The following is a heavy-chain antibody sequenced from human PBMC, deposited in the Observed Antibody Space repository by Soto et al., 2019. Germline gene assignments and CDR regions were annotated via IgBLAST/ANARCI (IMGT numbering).Heavy chain of an antibody. V-gene: IGHV4-30-2*01. J-gene: IGHJ5*02. Sequence: SATLSLTCTLICFSIDSCVSSWTWIREPPGKGLEWIGFIYHTGTTYYNPSLKSRVTISVDRSKNQFSLKLNSVTAADTAAYYCARGVNYYDSSGSSWFDPWGQGALVTVS. CDR3: ARGVNYYDSSGSSWFDP. CDR2: IYHTGTT. CDR1: CFSIDSCVSS. D-gene: IGHD3-22*01.